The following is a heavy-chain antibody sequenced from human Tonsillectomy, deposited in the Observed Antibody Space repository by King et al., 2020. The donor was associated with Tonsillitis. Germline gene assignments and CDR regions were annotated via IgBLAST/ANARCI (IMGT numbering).Heavy chain of an antibody. CDR3: ARVRPVAANDDAFDI. Sequence: VQLVESGGGLVKPGGSLRLSCAASGFTFSSYSMNWVRQAPGKGLEWVSSISSSSSYIYYADSVKGRFTISRDNAKNSLYLQMNSLRAEDTAVYYCARVRPVAANDDAFDIWGQGTMVTVSS. CDR2: ISSSSSYI. CDR1: GFTFSSYS. J-gene: IGHJ3*02. V-gene: IGHV3-21*01. D-gene: IGHD6-19*01.